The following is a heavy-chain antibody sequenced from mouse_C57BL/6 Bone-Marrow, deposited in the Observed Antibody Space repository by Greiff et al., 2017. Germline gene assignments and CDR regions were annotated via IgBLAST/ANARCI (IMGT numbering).Heavy chain of an antibody. CDR1: GYTFTSYW. CDR3: ARPYYSYYWYFDV. Sequence: QVQLQQSGAELVKPGASVKMSCKASGYTFTSYWIPWVKQRPGQGLEWIGDIYPGSGSTNYNEKFKSKATLTVDTSSSPAYMQLSSLTSEDSAVYYCARPYYSYYWYFDVWGTGTTVTGSA. D-gene: IGHD2-12*01. J-gene: IGHJ1*03. V-gene: IGHV1-55*01. CDR2: IYPGSGST.